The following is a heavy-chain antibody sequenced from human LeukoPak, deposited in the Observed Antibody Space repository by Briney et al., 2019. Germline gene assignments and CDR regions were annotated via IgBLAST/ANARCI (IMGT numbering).Heavy chain of an antibody. CDR3: AKDSSGSYHRSFDY. V-gene: IGHV3-7*03. CDR2: IKQDGSEK. Sequence: PGGSLRLSCAASGFTFSSYWMSWVRQAPGKGLEWVANIKQDGSEKYYVDSVKGRFTISRDNAKNSLYLQMNSLRAEDTAVYYCAKDSSGSYHRSFDYWGQGTLVTVSS. CDR1: GFTFSSYW. D-gene: IGHD1-26*01. J-gene: IGHJ4*02.